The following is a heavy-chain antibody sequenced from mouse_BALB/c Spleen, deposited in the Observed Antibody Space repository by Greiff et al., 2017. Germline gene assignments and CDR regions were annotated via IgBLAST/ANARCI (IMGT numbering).Heavy chain of an antibody. CDR1: GYSITSDYA. CDR3: AGTTVVGGNFDY. V-gene: IGHV3-2*02. J-gene: IGHJ2*01. D-gene: IGHD1-1*01. Sequence: EVQRVESGPGLVKPSQSLSLTCTVTGYSITSDYAWNWIRQFPGNKLEWMGYISYSGSTSYNPSLKSRISITRDTSKNQFFLQLNSVTTEDTATYYCAGTTVVGGNFDYWGQGTTLTVSS. CDR2: ISYSGST.